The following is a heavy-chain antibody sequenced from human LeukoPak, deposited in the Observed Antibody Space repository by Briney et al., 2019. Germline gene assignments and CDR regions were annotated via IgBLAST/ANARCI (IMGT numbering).Heavy chain of an antibody. Sequence: SETLSLTCTVSGGSISSSSYYWGWIRQPPGTGLEWIGSIYYSGSTYYNPSLKSRVTISVDTSKNQFSLKLSSVTAADTAVYYCARLVVAAAYYFDYWGQGTLVTVSS. CDR1: GGSISSSSYY. CDR2: IYYSGST. CDR3: ARLVVAAAYYFDY. D-gene: IGHD2-15*01. J-gene: IGHJ4*02. V-gene: IGHV4-39*01.